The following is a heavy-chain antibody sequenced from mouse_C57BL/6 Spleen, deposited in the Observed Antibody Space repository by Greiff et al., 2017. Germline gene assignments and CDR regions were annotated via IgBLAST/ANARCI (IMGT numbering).Heavy chain of an antibody. V-gene: IGHV2-2*01. CDR3: ARSYDYDGGFAY. CDR1: GFSLTSYG. D-gene: IGHD2-4*01. J-gene: IGHJ3*01. Sequence: VHLVESGPGLVQPSQSLSITCTVSGFSLTSYGVHWVRQSPGKGLEWLGVIWSGGSTDYNAAFISKLSISKDNSKSQVFFKMNSLQADDTAIYYCARSYDYDGGFAYWGQGTLVTVSA. CDR2: IWSGGST.